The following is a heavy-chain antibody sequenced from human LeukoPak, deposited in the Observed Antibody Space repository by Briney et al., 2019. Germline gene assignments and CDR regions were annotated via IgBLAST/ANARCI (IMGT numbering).Heavy chain of an antibody. CDR3: ARPVWFGEEGWFDP. J-gene: IGHJ5*02. CDR1: GGSSRYRFSTYY. D-gene: IGHD3-10*01. CDR2: IYVGDTAN. V-gene: IGHV5-51*01. Sequence: GESLKISCQGSGGSSRYRFSTYYIGWVRQMPGEGLEWMGMIYVGDTANRYCTSFEGQVSMSADKSSNTVYLQGRSLKATDTATYSCARPVWFGEEGWFDPWGQGTLVTVSS.